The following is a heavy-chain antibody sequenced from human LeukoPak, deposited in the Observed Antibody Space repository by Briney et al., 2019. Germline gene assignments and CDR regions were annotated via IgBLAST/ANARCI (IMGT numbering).Heavy chain of an antibody. CDR1: GYTFTGYY. D-gene: IGHD3-10*01. CDR3: ARANMVRGVGSFFDRNWFDP. Sequence: ASVKVSSKTAGYTFTGYYMPWVRKAPGQALEWMGWINPNSGGPNNAQRFKGRVTMTRDTSISTAYMELSRLRSDDTAVYYCARANMVRGVGSFFDRNWFDPRGQGTLVTVSS. J-gene: IGHJ5*02. CDR2: INPNSGGP. V-gene: IGHV1-2*02.